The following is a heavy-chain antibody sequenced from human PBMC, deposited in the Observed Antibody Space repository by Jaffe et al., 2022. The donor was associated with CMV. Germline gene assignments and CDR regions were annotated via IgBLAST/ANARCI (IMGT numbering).Heavy chain of an antibody. Sequence: EVQLVESGGGLVQPGGSLRLSCSASGFTFSSYAMHWVRQAPGKGLEYVSAISSNGGSTYYADSVKGRFTISRDNSKNTLYLQMSSLRAEDTAVYYCVKSDSTDFWSGYYGTYYYYYMDVWGKGTTVTVSS. CDR1: GFTFSSYA. CDR2: ISSNGGST. V-gene: IGHV3-64D*06. J-gene: IGHJ6*03. CDR3: VKSDSTDFWSGYYGTYYYYYMDV. D-gene: IGHD3-3*01.